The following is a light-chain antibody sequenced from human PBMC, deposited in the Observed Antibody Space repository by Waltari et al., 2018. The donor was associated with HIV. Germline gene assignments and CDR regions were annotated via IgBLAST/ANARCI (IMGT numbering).Light chain of an antibody. Sequence: DIQMTQSPSTLSASVGDRVTIACRASQSISSWLAWYQQKPGRGPKLLIYMASSLQNGVPSRFSGSGSGTEFILTITSLQPDDFATYFCQQYNSYPWTFGQGTKLEIK. V-gene: IGKV1-5*03. CDR3: QQYNSYPWT. CDR1: QSISSW. J-gene: IGKJ1*01. CDR2: MAS.